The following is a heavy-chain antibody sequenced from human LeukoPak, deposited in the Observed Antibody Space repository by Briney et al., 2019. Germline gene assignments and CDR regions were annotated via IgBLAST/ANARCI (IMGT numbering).Heavy chain of an antibody. J-gene: IGHJ4*01. Sequence: ASVKVSCKASGYTFTSHAMHWVRQAPGQRLEWMGWINAGNGNTKYSQKFQGRVTITRDTSASTAYMELSSLRSEDTAVYYCAREGGTVLRYFDWLPPSDWGQGTLVTVSS. CDR3: AREGGTVLRYFDWLPPSD. CDR1: GYTFTSHA. D-gene: IGHD3-9*01. CDR2: INAGNGNT. V-gene: IGHV1-3*01.